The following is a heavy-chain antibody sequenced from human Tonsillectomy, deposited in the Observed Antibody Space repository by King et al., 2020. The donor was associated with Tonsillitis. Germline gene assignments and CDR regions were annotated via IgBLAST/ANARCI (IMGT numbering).Heavy chain of an antibody. J-gene: IGHJ4*02. CDR3: ARAQYCSSTSCYPGRFDY. CDR2: ISSSGSTI. V-gene: IGHV3-48*03. D-gene: IGHD2-2*01. Sequence: QLVQSGGGLVQPGGSLRLSCAASGFTFSSYEMNWVRQAPGKGLEWVSYISSSGSTIYYADSVKGRFTISRDNAKNSLYLQMNSLRAEDTAVYYCARAQYCSSTSCYPGRFDYWGQGTLVTVSS. CDR1: GFTFSSYE.